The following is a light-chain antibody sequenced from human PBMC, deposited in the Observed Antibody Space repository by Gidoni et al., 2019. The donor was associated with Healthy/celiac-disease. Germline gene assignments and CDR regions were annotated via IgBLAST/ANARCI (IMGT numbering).Light chain of an antibody. CDR1: QSISSY. J-gene: IGKJ3*01. CDR2: AAS. Sequence: DIQMTPSPSSLSASVGDRVTITCRASQSISSYLNWYQQKPGKAPKLLIYAASSWQSGVPSRFSGSGSGTDFTLTISSLQPEDFATYYCQQSYSTPQGTCGPXTKVDIK. V-gene: IGKV1-39*01. CDR3: QQSYSTPQGT.